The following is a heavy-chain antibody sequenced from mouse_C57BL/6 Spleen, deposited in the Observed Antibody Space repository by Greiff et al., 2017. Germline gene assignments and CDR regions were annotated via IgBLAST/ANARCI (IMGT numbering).Heavy chain of an antibody. V-gene: IGHV5-15*01. J-gene: IGHJ1*03. Sequence: EVKLMESGGGLVQPGGSLKLSCAASGFTFSDYGMAWVRQAPRKGPEWVAFIINLAYSIYYEDNVKGRFTISREKAKNTLDLEMSSLRSEDTAMYYYARRAGDSNYGWYFDVWGTGTTVTVSS. CDR1: GFTFSDYG. CDR3: ARRAGDSNYGWYFDV. D-gene: IGHD2-5*01. CDR2: IINLAYSI.